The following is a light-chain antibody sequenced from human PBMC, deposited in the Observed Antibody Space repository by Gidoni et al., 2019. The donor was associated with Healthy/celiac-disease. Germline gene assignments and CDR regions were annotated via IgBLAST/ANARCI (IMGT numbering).Light chain of an antibody. Sequence: QSVLTQPPSASGTPGQRVTISCSGSSSNIGSNTVNWYQQLPGTAPKLLIYSNNQRPPGGPDRFSGSKSGTSASLAISGLQSEDEADYYCAAWDDSLNGQVVFGGGTKLTVL. V-gene: IGLV1-44*01. CDR1: SSNIGSNT. CDR3: AAWDDSLNGQVV. J-gene: IGLJ2*01. CDR2: SNN.